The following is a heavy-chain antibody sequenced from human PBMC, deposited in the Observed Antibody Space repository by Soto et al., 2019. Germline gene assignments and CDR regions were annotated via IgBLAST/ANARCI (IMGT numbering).Heavy chain of an antibody. D-gene: IGHD3-3*01. CDR2: IYYRGST. CDR1: GGSVSSGNYY. V-gene: IGHV4-61*01. Sequence: SETLSLTCTVSGGSVSSGNYYWSWIRQPPGKGLEWIGYIYYRGSTNYNPSLKSRVTISVDTSNNQFSLKLSSVTAADTAVYYCARDNYDFWSGSASYYGMDVWGQGTTVTVSS. J-gene: IGHJ6*02. CDR3: ARDNYDFWSGSASYYGMDV.